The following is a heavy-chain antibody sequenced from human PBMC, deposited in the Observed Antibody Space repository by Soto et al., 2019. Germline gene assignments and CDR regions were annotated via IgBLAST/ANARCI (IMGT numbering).Heavy chain of an antibody. CDR2: IWYDGSNK. CDR3: ARDKGTYGDLHWYFDL. V-gene: IGHV3-33*01. J-gene: IGHJ2*01. D-gene: IGHD4-17*01. CDR1: GFTFSSYG. Sequence: QVQLVESGGGVVQPGRSQRLSCAASGFTFSSYGMHWVRQAPGKGLEWVAVIWYDGSNKYYADSVKGRFTISRDNSKNTLYLQMNSLRAEDTAVYYCARDKGTYGDLHWYFDLWGRGTLVTVSS.